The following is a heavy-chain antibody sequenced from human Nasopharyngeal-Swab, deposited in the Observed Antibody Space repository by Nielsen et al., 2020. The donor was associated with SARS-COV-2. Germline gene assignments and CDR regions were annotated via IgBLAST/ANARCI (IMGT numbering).Heavy chain of an antibody. D-gene: IGHD6-13*01. CDR2: IKQDGSEK. J-gene: IGHJ5*02. CDR3: AKDGAAAVGWFNWFDP. CDR1: GFTFSSYW. Sequence: GESLKISCAASGFTFSSYWMSWVRQAPGKGLEWVANIKQDGSEKYYVDSVKGRFTISRDNAKNSLFLQMNSPRDEDTAVYYCAKDGAAAVGWFNWFDPWGQGTLVTVSS. V-gene: IGHV3-7*01.